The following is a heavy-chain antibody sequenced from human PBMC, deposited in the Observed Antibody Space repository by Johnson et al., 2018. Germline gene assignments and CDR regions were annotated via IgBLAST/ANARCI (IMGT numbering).Heavy chain of an antibody. CDR1: GFTFNDHY. V-gene: IGHV3-72*01. D-gene: IGHD2-15*01. Sequence: VQLVESGGGLVQXGGSLRLSCAASGFTFNDHYMDWVRQAPGKGLEWIGRVRNKANSYTTYYAASVKGRFTVSRDDSKNSLYLQMNSLGTEDTAVYYCARGAYCSGAPCYHAFDIWVQGTMVSVSS. CDR3: ARGAYCSGAPCYHAFDI. J-gene: IGHJ3*02. CDR2: VRNKANSYTT.